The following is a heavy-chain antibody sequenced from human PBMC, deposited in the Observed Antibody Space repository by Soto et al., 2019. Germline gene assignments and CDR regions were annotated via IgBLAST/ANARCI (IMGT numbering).Heavy chain of an antibody. D-gene: IGHD6-19*01. J-gene: IGHJ6*02. CDR2: IYYSGST. Sequence: QVQLQESGPGLVKPSETLSLTCTVSGGSISSYYWSWIRQPPGKGLEWIGYIYYSGSTNYNPSLKSRVTISVDTSKNQFSLKLSSVTAADTAVYYCARDLSSGWFGGYYYYGMDVWGQGTTVTVSS. CDR1: GGSISSYY. CDR3: ARDLSSGWFGGYYYYGMDV. V-gene: IGHV4-59*01.